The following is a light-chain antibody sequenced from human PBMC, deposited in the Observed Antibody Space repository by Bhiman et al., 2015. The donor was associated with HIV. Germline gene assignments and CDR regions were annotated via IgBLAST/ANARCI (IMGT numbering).Light chain of an antibody. V-gene: IGLV2-14*03. CDR3: SSYTNSNSWV. J-gene: IGLJ3*02. CDR1: SSDVGGYNY. CDR2: DVS. Sequence: QSALTQPASVSGSPGQSITISCSGTSSDVGGYNYVSWYQQLPGKAPKVMIYDVSNRPSGVSNRFSGSKSGNTASLTISGLQAEDEAGYYCSSYTNSNSWVFGGGT.